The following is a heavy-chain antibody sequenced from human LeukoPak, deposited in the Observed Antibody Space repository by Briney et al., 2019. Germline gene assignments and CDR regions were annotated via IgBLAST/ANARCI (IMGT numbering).Heavy chain of an antibody. CDR3: ARDGLDYVWDLNDY. D-gene: IGHD3-16*01. CDR1: GFTFDDYG. V-gene: IGHV3-20*04. Sequence: PGGSLRLSCAASGFTFDDYGMSWVRQAPGKGLEWVSGINWNGGSTGYADSVKGRFTISRDNAKNSLYLQMNSLRAEDTAVYYCARDGLDYVWDLNDYWGQGTLVTVSS. J-gene: IGHJ4*02. CDR2: INWNGGST.